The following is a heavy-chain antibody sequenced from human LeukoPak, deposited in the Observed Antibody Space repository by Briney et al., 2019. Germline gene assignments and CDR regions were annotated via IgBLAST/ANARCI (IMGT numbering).Heavy chain of an antibody. CDR2: IWSDATNR. CDR1: GFIFSDYG. D-gene: IGHD4-11*01. CDR3: ARDAQSGFDYSNSLEY. J-gene: IGHJ4*01. V-gene: IGHV3-33*01. Sequence: GKSLRLSCAASGFIFSDYGMHWVRQAPGKGLEWVAVIWSDATNRFYGASVKGRFTISRDNSQNTVFLQMNSLRAEDTAIYYCARDAQSGFDYSNSLEYWGHGTLVTVSS.